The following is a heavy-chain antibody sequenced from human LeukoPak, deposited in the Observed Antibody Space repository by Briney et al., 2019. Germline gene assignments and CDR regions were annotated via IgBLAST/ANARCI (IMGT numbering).Heavy chain of an antibody. CDR2: INPSGDTT. Sequence: ASVTVSCKASGYTFTTYYMHWVRQAPGEGLEWMGIINPSGDTTNYAQRFQGRVTMTRDTSTSTVYMELSSLKSDDTAVYYCARGSDQYFDYWGQGNRVTVSS. CDR3: ARGSDQYFDY. J-gene: IGHJ4*02. V-gene: IGHV1-46*01. CDR1: GYTFTTYY.